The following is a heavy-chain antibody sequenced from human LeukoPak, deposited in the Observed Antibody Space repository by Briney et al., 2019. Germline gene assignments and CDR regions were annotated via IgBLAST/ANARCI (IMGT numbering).Heavy chain of an antibody. CDR2: IYYSGST. CDR3: ARPRYYYYYYMDV. Sequence: PSETLSLTCTVSGGSIGSSSYYWGWIRQPPGKGLEWIGSIYYSGSTYYNPSLKSRVTISVDTSKNQFSLKLSSVTAADTAVYYCARPRYYYYYYMDVWGKGTTVTVSS. J-gene: IGHJ6*03. CDR1: GGSIGSSSYY. V-gene: IGHV4-39*07.